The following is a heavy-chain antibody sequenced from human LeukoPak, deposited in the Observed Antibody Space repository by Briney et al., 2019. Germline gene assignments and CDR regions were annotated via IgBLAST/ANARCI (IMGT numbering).Heavy chain of an antibody. D-gene: IGHD6-6*01. V-gene: IGHV1-2*02. CDR1: GYTFTGYY. CDR2: INPNSGGT. J-gene: IGHJ4*02. Sequence: ASVKVSCKASGYTFTGYYMHWVRQAPGQGLEWMGWINPNSGGTNYAQKFQGRVTMTRDTSISTAYMELSRLRSDDTAVYYCARVRMYSSSPNFDYWGQGTLVTVSS. CDR3: ARVRMYSSSPNFDY.